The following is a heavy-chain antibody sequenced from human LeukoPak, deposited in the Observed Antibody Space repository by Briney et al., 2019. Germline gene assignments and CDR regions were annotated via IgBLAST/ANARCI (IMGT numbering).Heavy chain of an antibody. V-gene: IGHV3-21*01. D-gene: IGHD6-13*01. J-gene: IGHJ4*02. CDR1: GFTFSSYS. CDR2: VSSGSSYI. CDR3: ASDYSSSWYFDY. Sequence: GGSLRLSCAASGFTFSSYSMNWVRQAPGKGLEWVSSVSSGSSYIYYADSVKGRFTISRGNAKNSLYLQMNSLRAEDTAVYYCASDYSSSWYFDYWGQGTLVTVSS.